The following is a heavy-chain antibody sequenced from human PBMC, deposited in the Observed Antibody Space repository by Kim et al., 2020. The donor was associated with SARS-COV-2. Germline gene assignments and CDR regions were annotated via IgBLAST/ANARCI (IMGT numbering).Heavy chain of an antibody. D-gene: IGHD4-17*01. CDR3: ARDTTTVTYYYYGMDV. J-gene: IGHJ6*02. V-gene: IGHV3-11*06. Sequence: DSVKGRFPISRDNAKNSLYLQMNSLRAEDTDVYYCARDTTTVTYYYYGMDVWGQGTTVTVSS.